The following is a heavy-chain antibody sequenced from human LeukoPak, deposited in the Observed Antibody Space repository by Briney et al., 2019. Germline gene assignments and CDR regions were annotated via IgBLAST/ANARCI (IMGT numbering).Heavy chain of an antibody. Sequence: ASVKVSCKASGYTFTSYYMHWVRQAPGQGLEWMGIINPSGGSTSYAQKFQGRVTMTRDTSTNIVYMELSSLRSEDTPVYYCARARPAYSGSYGTSFQHWGQGTLVTVSS. V-gene: IGHV1-46*01. CDR2: INPSGGST. J-gene: IGHJ1*01. CDR1: GYTFTSYY. CDR3: ARARPAYSGSYGTSFQH. D-gene: IGHD1-26*01.